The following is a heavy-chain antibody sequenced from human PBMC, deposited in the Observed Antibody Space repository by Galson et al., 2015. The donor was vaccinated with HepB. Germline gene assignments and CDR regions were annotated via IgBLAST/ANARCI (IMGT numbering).Heavy chain of an antibody. CDR1: GYSFASYW. J-gene: IGHJ4*02. CDR3: ASPGGNGIRIDY. CDR2: IDPSDSYT. Sequence: QSGAEVKKPGESLRISCKGSGYSFASYWISWVRQMPGKGLEWMGRIDPSDSYTNYSPSFQGHVTISADKSISTAYLQWSSLKASDTAMYYCASPGGNGIRIDYWGQGTLVTVSS. D-gene: IGHD1-1*01. V-gene: IGHV5-10-1*01.